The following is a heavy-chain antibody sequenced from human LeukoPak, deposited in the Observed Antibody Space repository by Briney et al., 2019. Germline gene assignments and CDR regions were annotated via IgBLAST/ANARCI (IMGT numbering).Heavy chain of an antibody. J-gene: IGHJ4*02. Sequence: PGRSLRLSCAASGFTFSSYAMHWVRQAPGKGLEWVAVISYDGSNEYYAGSVKGRFTISRDSSKNTLYLQMNSLRAEDTAVYYCAKVRVVFNWNYAYYFDSWGQGTLVTVSS. CDR3: AKVRVVFNWNYAYYFDS. CDR1: GFTFSSYA. V-gene: IGHV3-30*04. CDR2: ISYDGSNE. D-gene: IGHD1-7*01.